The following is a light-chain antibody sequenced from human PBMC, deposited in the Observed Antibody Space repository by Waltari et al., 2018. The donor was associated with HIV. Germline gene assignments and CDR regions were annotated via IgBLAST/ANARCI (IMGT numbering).Light chain of an antibody. J-gene: IGLJ3*02. CDR3: VLYMGSGISV. Sequence: QTVVTQEPSFSVSPGGTVTLTCGLSSGSVSPSYYPSWYQQTPGQAPRTLIYSTTTRSSGVPDRVSGSIRGNKAALAITGAQAYDESDYYCVLYMGSGISVFGGGTKLTVL. CDR2: STT. CDR1: SGSVSPSYY. V-gene: IGLV8-61*01.